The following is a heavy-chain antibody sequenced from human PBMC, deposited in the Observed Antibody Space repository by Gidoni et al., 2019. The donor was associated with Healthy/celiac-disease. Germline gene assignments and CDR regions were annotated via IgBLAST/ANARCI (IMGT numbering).Heavy chain of an antibody. Sequence: QLQLQESGPGLVKPSETLSLTCTVSGGSICSSSYYWGWIRQPPGKGLEWIGSIYYSGSTYYNPSLKSRVTISVDTSKNQFSLKLSSVTAADTAVYYCARQDIVVVVAAKGGWFDPWGQGTLVTVSS. V-gene: IGHV4-39*01. CDR3: ARQDIVVVVAAKGGWFDP. CDR2: IYYSGST. CDR1: GGSICSSSYY. D-gene: IGHD2-15*01. J-gene: IGHJ5*02.